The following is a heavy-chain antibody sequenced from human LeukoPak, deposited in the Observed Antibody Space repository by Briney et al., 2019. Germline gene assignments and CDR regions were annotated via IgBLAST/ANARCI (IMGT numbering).Heavy chain of an antibody. Sequence: GASVKVSCKASGYTFTSYGISWVRQAPGQGLEWMGWISAYNGNTNYAQKLQGRVTMTTDTSTSTAYMELRSLRSDDTAVYYCARAEPRYCSGGSCYPDYWGQGTLVTVSS. CDR3: ARAEPRYCSGGSCYPDY. J-gene: IGHJ4*02. V-gene: IGHV1-18*01. D-gene: IGHD2-15*01. CDR2: ISAYNGNT. CDR1: GYTFTSYG.